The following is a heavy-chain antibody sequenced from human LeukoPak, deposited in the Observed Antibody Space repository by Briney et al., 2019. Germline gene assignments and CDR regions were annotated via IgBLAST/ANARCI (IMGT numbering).Heavy chain of an antibody. CDR1: GFTCSSYS. Sequence: GGSLRLSCAASGFTCSSYSMNWVRQAPGKGLEWVAVIWYDGSNKIYAESVKDRFTISRDNSKNTLFLQMNSLRAEDTAQYYCARDTTARYLDYWGQGTLVTVSS. D-gene: IGHD6-6*01. V-gene: IGHV3-33*08. CDR2: IWYDGSNK. CDR3: ARDTTARYLDY. J-gene: IGHJ4*02.